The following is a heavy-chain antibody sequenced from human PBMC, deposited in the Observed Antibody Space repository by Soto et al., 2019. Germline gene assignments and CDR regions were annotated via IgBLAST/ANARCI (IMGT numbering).Heavy chain of an antibody. CDR1: GGSISSSNW. CDR3: ARSVPYGSGRNY. V-gene: IGHV4-4*02. D-gene: IGHD3-10*01. Sequence: SETLSLTCAVSGGSISSSNWWSWVRQPPGKGLEWIGDIYHSGGTNYNPSRKSRVTISVDKSKNQFSLKLSSVTAADTAVYYCARSVPYGSGRNYWGQGTLVTVSS. CDR2: IYHSGGT. J-gene: IGHJ4*02.